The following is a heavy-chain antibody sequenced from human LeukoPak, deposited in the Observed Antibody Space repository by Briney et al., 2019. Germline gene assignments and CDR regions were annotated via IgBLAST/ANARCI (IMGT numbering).Heavy chain of an antibody. Sequence: ASVKVSCKASGYTFTSYGISWVRQAPGQGLEWMGWISAYNGNTNYAQKLQGRVTMTTDTSTSTAYMELRSLRSDDTAVYYCARDYYGSGSYEFDPWGQGTLVTVSS. CDR2: ISAYNGNT. CDR1: GYTFTSYG. D-gene: IGHD3-10*01. CDR3: ARDYYGSGSYEFDP. V-gene: IGHV1-18*01. J-gene: IGHJ5*02.